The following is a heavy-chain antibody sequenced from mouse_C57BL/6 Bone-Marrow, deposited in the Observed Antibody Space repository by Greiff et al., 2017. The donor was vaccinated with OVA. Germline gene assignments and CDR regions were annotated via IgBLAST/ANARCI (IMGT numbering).Heavy chain of an antibody. V-gene: IGHV5-9-1*02. CDR1: GFTFSSYA. D-gene: IGHD2-3*01. CDR2: ISSGGDYI. Sequence: DVHLVESGEGLVKPGGSLKLSCAASGFTFSSYAMSWVRQTPEKRLEWVAYISSGGDYIYYADTVKGRFTISRDNARNTLYLQMSSLKSEDTAMYYCTREGLYDGYYDAMDYWGQGTSVTVSS. CDR3: TREGLYDGYYDAMDY. J-gene: IGHJ4*01.